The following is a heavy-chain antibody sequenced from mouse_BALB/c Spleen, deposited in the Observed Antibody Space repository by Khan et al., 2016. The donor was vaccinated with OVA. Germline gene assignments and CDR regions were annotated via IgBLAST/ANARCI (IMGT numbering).Heavy chain of an antibody. CDR2: INPTSGYT. CDR3: ARDRIDY. CDR1: GYTFTSYW. J-gene: IGHJ2*01. Sequence: QLQQSGAELAKPGASVKMSCTASGYTFTSYWMHWIKQRPGQGLEWIGYINPTSGYTDYTQKFKDKATLTADKSSSTAYMQLSSLTSDDSAVYYCARDRIDYWGQGTALTVSS. V-gene: IGHV1-7*01.